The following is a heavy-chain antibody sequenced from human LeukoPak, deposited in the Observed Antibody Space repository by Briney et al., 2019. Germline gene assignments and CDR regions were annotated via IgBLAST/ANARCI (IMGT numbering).Heavy chain of an antibody. J-gene: IGHJ4*02. D-gene: IGHD4-17*01. CDR3: ARDAGDYDY. CDR2: ISSSSSTI. CDR1: GFTFSSYS. V-gene: IGHV3-48*01. Sequence: GGSLRLPCAASGFTFSSYSMNWVRQAPGKGLEWVSYISSSSSTIYYANSVKGRFTISRDNAKNSLYLQMNSLRAEDTAVYYCARDAGDYDYWGQGTLVTVSS.